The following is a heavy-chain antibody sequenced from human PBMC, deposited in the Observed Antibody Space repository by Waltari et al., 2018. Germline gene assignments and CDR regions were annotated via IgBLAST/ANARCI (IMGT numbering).Heavy chain of an antibody. D-gene: IGHD3-22*01. CDR1: GFTFSSYW. CDR3: ARDVLYYYDSSGYYHDY. Sequence: EVQLVESGGGLVQPGGSLRLSCAASGFTFSSYWMSWVRQAPGKGLEWVANIKQDGSEKYYVDSVKCRFTISRDNAKNSLYLQMNSLRAEDTAVYYCARDVLYYYDSSGYYHDYWGQGTLVTVSS. V-gene: IGHV3-7*01. J-gene: IGHJ4*02. CDR2: IKQDGSEK.